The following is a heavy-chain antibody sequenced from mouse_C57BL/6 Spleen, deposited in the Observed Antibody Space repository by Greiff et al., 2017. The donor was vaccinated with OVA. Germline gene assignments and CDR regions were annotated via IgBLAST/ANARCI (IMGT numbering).Heavy chain of an antibody. Sequence: QVQLQQSGPELVKPGASVKISCKASGYAFSSSWMNWVKQRPGKGLEWIGRIYPGDGDTNYNGKFKGKATLTADKSSSTAYMQLSSLTSEDSAVYFCARGANYYGSGPYYFDYWGQGTTLTVSS. J-gene: IGHJ2*01. CDR2: IYPGDGDT. D-gene: IGHD1-1*01. CDR3: ARGANYYGSGPYYFDY. V-gene: IGHV1-82*01. CDR1: GYAFSSSW.